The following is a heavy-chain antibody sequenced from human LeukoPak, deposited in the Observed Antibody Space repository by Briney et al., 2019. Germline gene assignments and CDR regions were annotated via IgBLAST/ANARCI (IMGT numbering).Heavy chain of an antibody. CDR1: GFSFTSFA. V-gene: IGHV3-23*01. D-gene: IGHD3-3*02. CDR2: FSGSDDTT. Sequence: GGSLRLSCAASGFSFTSFAMSWVRQAPGKGREGVSTFSGSDDTTYYADSVKGRFTISRDNSKNTLYLQLNSLRAEDTAVYYCAKNQNHFWSAFDYWGQGTLVTVSS. CDR3: AKNQNHFWSAFDY. J-gene: IGHJ4*02.